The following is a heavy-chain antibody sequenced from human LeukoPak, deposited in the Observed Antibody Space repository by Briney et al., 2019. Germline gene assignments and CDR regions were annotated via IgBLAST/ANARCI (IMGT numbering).Heavy chain of an antibody. V-gene: IGHV4-61*01. CDR2: FYYSGST. Sequence: PSETLSLTCTVSGGSVSSGRYYWSWIRQPPGKGLEWIGYFYYSGSTNYNPSLKSRVTISVDTSKNQFSLKLTSVTAADTAVYYCATAGPISGRHNYFDSWGQGTLVTVSS. CDR1: GGSVSSGRYY. CDR3: ATAGPISGRHNYFDS. J-gene: IGHJ4*02. D-gene: IGHD3-10*01.